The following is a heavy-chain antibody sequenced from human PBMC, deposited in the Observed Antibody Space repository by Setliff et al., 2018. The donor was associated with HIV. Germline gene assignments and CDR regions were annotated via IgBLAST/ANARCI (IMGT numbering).Heavy chain of an antibody. CDR2: INSDESRI. D-gene: IGHD6-19*01. J-gene: IGHJ4*01. V-gene: IGHV3-74*01. CDR3: ARNQGDSNGWYAGDY. Sequence: PGESLKISCQTSGYTFINYWITWVRQAPGKGLVWVSRINSDESRIEYADSVKGRFTISRDNAKNSLYLQMNSLRAEDTAVYYCARNQGDSNGWYAGDYWGHGTLVTVSS. CDR1: GYTFINYW.